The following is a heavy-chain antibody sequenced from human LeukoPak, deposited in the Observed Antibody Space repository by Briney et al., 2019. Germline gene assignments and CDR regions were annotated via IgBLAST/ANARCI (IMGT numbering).Heavy chain of an antibody. CDR1: GYTLTSYD. V-gene: IGHV1-8*01. D-gene: IGHD6-19*01. CDR3: ARDHSVADDY. CDR2: MNPNSGKT. Sequence: ASVKVSCKASGYTLTSYDINWVRQATGQGLEWMGWMNPNSGKTGYAQKFQGRITITRNTSISTAYMELSSLRSEDTAVYYCARDHSVADDYWGQGTLVTVSS. J-gene: IGHJ4*02.